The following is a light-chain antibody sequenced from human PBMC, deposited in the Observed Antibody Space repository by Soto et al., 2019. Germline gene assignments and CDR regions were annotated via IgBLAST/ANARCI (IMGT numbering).Light chain of an antibody. J-gene: IGLJ1*01. CDR2: EVT. V-gene: IGLV2-14*01. CDR1: SSDVGAYNY. Sequence: QSVLTQPASVSGSPGQSITISYTGTSSDVGAYNYVSWYQHHPGKVPKLLIYEVTNRPSGVSDRFSGSKSGNTASLTLSGLQVEDEADYYCSSKRDSSTLFVFGTGTKVTV. CDR3: SSKRDSSTLFV.